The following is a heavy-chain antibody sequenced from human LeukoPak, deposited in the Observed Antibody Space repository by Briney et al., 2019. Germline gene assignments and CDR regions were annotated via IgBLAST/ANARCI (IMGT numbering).Heavy chain of an antibody. CDR2: ISSSSSTI. Sequence: GGSPRLSCAASGFTFSSYSMNWVRQAPGKGLEWVSYISSSSSTIYYADSVKGRFTISRDNAKNSLYLQMNSLRAEGTAVYYCAKEEDYAPNWFDPWGQGTLVTVSS. V-gene: IGHV3-48*01. J-gene: IGHJ5*02. CDR3: AKEEDYAPNWFDP. CDR1: GFTFSSYS. D-gene: IGHD4-17*01.